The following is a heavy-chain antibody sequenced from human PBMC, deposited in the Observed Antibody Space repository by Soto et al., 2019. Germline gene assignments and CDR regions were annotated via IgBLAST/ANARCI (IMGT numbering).Heavy chain of an antibody. Sequence: PXEALNTFMECVGNDFTSYWNGLVRQMPGKGIEWMGNSYPGDSDPRYSPSFQGKVTISADKSITTAYRQWRSLTASDTATDYCAGPVADYYDSSGDACDIWGQGTMVTVSS. J-gene: IGHJ3*02. CDR3: AGPVADYYDSSGDACDI. CDR2: SYPGDSDP. V-gene: IGHV5-51*01. D-gene: IGHD3-22*01. CDR1: GNDFTSYW.